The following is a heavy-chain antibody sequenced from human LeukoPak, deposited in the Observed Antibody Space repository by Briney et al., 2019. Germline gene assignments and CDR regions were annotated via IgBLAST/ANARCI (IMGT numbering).Heavy chain of an antibody. CDR3: AKEGYYYGSGRPMPFDP. J-gene: IGHJ5*02. Sequence: QSGGSLRLSCAASGFTFSSYWMSWVRQAPGKGLVWVSRINIDGSSTSYADSVKGRFTISRDNAKNTLYLQMNTLRAEDTAAYYCAKEGYYYGSGRPMPFDPWGQGTLVTVSS. CDR1: GFTFSSYW. V-gene: IGHV3-74*01. CDR2: INIDGSST. D-gene: IGHD3-10*01.